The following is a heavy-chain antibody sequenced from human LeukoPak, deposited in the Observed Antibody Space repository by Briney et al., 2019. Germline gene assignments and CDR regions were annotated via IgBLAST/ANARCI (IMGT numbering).Heavy chain of an antibody. CDR1: GGSVSSGSYY. CDR3: ARGPASHYYYYGMDV. J-gene: IGHJ6*02. D-gene: IGHD2-2*01. V-gene: IGHV4-61*01. CDR2: NYYSGST. Sequence: PSETLSLTCTVSGGSVSSGSYYWSWIRQPPGKGLEWIGYNYYSGSTNYNPSLKSRVTISVDTSKNQFSLKLSSVTAADTAVYYCARGPASHYYYYGMDVWGQGTTVTVSS.